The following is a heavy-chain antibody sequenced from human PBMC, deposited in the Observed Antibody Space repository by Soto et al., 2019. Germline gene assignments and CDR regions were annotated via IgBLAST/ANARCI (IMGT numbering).Heavy chain of an antibody. D-gene: IGHD2-15*01. Sequence: GASVKVSCKASGYSFTNHYIHWVRQAPGQGLEWVGLVNPSSGSVTYAQKVQGRVTMTRDTSTTTVYMQLSSLTSDDTAVYFCAKVRGGSFLYYLDGWGQGTLVTFSS. CDR1: GYSFTNHY. V-gene: IGHV1-46*01. CDR3: AKVRGGSFLYYLDG. J-gene: IGHJ4*02. CDR2: VNPSSGSV.